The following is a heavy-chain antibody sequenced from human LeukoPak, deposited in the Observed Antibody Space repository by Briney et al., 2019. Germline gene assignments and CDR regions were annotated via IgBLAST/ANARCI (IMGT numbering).Heavy chain of an antibody. V-gene: IGHV4-34*01. J-gene: IGHJ5*02. CDR3: ARGIAVAGTPRRRNNWFDP. CDR2: INHSGST. Sequence: SETLSLTCAVYGGSFSGYYWSWIRQPPGKGLEWIGEINHSGSTNYNPSLKSRVTISVDTSKNQFSLKLSSVTAADTAVYYCARGIAVAGTPRRRNNWFDPWGQGTLVTVSS. D-gene: IGHD6-19*01. CDR1: GGSFSGYY.